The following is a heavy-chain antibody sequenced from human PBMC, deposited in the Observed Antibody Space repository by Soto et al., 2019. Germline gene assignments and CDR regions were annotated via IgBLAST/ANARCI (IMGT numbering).Heavy chain of an antibody. CDR1: GGSISSYY. CDR3: ARKGGATIGEEGWFDP. Sequence: PSETLSLTSTVSGGSISSYYWSWIRQPPGKGLEWIGYIYYSGSTNYNPSLKSRVTISVGTSKNQFSLKLSSVTAADTAVYYCARKGGATIGEEGWFDPWGQGTLVTVSS. D-gene: IGHD5-12*01. J-gene: IGHJ5*02. V-gene: IGHV4-59*01. CDR2: IYYSGST.